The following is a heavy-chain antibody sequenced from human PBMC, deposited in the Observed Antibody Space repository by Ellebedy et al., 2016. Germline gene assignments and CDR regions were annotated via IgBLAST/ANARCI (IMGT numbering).Heavy chain of an antibody. CDR3: ARKLARWFDP. V-gene: IGHV5-51*01. CDR1: GYTFTDYW. D-gene: IGHD2-21*01. J-gene: IGHJ5*02. Sequence: GESLKISCKASGYTFTDYWIGWVRQMPGKGLEWIGIVDPGDSDTRYSPSFQGQVSISADKSINTAYLQWSNLKASDTAMYFCARKLARWFDPWGQGTLVIVSS. CDR2: VDPGDSDT.